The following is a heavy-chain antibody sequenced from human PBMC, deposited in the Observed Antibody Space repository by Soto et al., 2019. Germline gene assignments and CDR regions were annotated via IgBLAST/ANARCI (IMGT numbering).Heavy chain of an antibody. D-gene: IGHD6-19*01. CDR2: IWYDGSNK. V-gene: IGHV3-33*01. CDR1: GFTFSSYG. J-gene: IGHJ4*02. Sequence: QVQLVESGGGVVQPGRSLRLSCAASGFTFSSYGMHWVRQAPGKGLEWVAVIWYDGSNKYYVDSVKGRFTISRDNSKNTLYLQMNSLRAEDTAVYYCARVSGSGWKDLDYWGQGTLVTVSS. CDR3: ARVSGSGWKDLDY.